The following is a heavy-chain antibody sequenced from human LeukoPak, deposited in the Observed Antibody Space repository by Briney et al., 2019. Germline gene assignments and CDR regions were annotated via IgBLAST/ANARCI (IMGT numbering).Heavy chain of an antibody. D-gene: IGHD3-22*01. CDR3: ARYYYDSSGYYYSKYFDY. CDR2: VNHSGST. J-gene: IGHJ4*02. V-gene: IGHV4-34*01. Sequence: PSGTLSLTCAVYGGSFSGYYWSWIRQPPGKGLEWIGEVNHSGSTNYNPSLKSRVTISVDTSKNQFSLKLSSVTAADTAVYYCARYYYDSSGYYYSKYFDYWAREPWSPSPQ. CDR1: GGSFSGYY.